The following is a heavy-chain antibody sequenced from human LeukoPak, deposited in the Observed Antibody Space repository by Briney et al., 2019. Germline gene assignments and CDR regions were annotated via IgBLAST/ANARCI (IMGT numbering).Heavy chain of an antibody. V-gene: IGHV4-34*01. CDR2: INHSGST. Sequence: SETLSLTCAVYGGSFSGYYWSWIRQPPGKGLEWIGEINHSGSTNYNPSLKSRVTISVDTSKNQFSLKLSSVTAADTAVYYCARGSTRYISVPFNYWRQGTLVTVSS. J-gene: IGHJ4*02. CDR1: GGSFSGYY. D-gene: IGHD6-19*01. CDR3: ARGSTRYISVPFNY.